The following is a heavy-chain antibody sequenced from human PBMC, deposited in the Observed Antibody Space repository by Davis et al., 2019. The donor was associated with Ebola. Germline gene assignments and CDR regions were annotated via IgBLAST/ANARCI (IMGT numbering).Heavy chain of an antibody. CDR1: GGSISSYY. V-gene: IGHV4-59*01. Sequence: MPSETLSLTCTVSGGSISSYYWSWIRQPPGKGLEWIGYIYYSGSTNYNPSLKSRVTISVDTSKNQVSLKLRSVTAADTAVYYCAIQYSNGWFDPWGQGTLVTVSS. D-gene: IGHD4-11*01. CDR3: AIQYSNGWFDP. CDR2: IYYSGST. J-gene: IGHJ5*02.